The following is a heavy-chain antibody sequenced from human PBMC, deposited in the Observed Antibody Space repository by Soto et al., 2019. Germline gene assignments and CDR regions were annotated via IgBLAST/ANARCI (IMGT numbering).Heavy chain of an antibody. Sequence: TVSGGSISSSDFHWSWIRQPPGKGLEWIGYIYYSGVTYYNPSLKSRLTISVDTSKNQFSMKLKSVTAADTAVYYCARVDNSGENGFDSWGQGTLVTVSS. CDR2: IYYSGVT. CDR1: GGSISSSDFH. CDR3: ARVDNSGENGFDS. J-gene: IGHJ5*01. V-gene: IGHV4-30-4*01. D-gene: IGHD3-10*01.